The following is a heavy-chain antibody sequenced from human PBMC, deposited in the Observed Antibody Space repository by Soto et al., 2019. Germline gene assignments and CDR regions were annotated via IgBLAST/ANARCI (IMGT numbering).Heavy chain of an antibody. CDR3: ARRYGYSFDY. J-gene: IGHJ4*02. CDR1: GGSISNYY. V-gene: IGHV4-59*08. D-gene: IGHD1-1*01. Sequence: SETLSLTCTVSGGSISNYYWNWIRQSPGKGLEWIGYIYNSGRTNYNPSLKSRVTISVDTSKNQFSLKLSSVTAADTAVYYCARRYGYSFDYWGQGTLVTVSS. CDR2: IYNSGRT.